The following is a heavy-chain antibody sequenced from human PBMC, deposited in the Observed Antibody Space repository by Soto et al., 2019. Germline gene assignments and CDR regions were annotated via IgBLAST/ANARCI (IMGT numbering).Heavy chain of an antibody. Sequence: QVQLVESGGGVVQPGRSLRLSCAASGFTFSSYGMHWVRQAPGKGLEWVAVISYDGSNKYYADSVKGRFTISRDNSKNTLYLQMNSLRAEDTAVYYCAKDQEIQLWSDGGFDPWGQGTLVTVSS. V-gene: IGHV3-30*18. CDR1: GFTFSSYG. CDR3: AKDQEIQLWSDGGFDP. J-gene: IGHJ5*02. D-gene: IGHD5-18*01. CDR2: ISYDGSNK.